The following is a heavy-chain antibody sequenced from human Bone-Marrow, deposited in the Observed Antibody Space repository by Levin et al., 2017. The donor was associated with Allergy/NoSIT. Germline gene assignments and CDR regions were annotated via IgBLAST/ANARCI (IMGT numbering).Heavy chain of an antibody. CDR1: GYSISSGYY. J-gene: IGHJ4*02. CDR3: ATVTTTAFGY. Sequence: SETLSLTCTVSGYSISSGYYWGWIRQPPGKGLEWIGSIYHSGSTYYNPSLKSRVTISVDTSKNQFSLKLSSVTAADTAVYYCATVTTTAFGYWGQGTLVTVSS. V-gene: IGHV4-38-2*02. D-gene: IGHD4-17*01. CDR2: IYHSGST.